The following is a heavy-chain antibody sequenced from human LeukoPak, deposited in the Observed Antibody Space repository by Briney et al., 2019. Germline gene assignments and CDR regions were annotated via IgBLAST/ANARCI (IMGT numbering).Heavy chain of an antibody. Sequence: SETLSLTCTVSGGSISSGSYYWSWIRQPAGKGLEWIGRIYTSGSTNYNPSLKSRVTISVDTSKNQFSLKLSSVTAADTAVYYCARAGGAFLEWLFDRYYMDVWGKGTTVTVSS. CDR1: GGSISSGSYY. CDR3: ARAGGAFLEWLFDRYYMDV. V-gene: IGHV4-61*02. CDR2: IYTSGST. D-gene: IGHD3-3*02. J-gene: IGHJ6*03.